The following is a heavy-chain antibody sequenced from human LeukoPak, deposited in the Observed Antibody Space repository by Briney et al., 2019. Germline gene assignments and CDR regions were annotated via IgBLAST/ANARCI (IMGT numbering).Heavy chain of an antibody. J-gene: IGHJ5*02. V-gene: IGHV4-30-4*01. CDR2: IYYSGST. D-gene: IGHD3-10*01. CDR3: VRGDLGGDGSGNSWFDP. CDR1: GGSISSGDYY. Sequence: SETLSLTCTVSGGSISSGDYYWSWIRQPPGKGLEWIGYIYYSGSTYYNPSLKSRVTISVDTSKNQFSLKLSSVTAADAAVYYCVRGDLGGDGSGNSWFDPWGQGTLVTVSS.